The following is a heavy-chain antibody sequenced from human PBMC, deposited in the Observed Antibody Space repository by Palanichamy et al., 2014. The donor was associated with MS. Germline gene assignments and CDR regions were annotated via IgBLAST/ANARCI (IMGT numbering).Heavy chain of an antibody. V-gene: IGHV3-48*03. CDR3: ATWWELPDDY. J-gene: IGHJ4*02. D-gene: IGHD1-26*01. Sequence: YYADSVKGRFTISRDNAKKSLYLQMNSLRAEDTAVYYCATWWELPDDYVGQGTLVSVSS.